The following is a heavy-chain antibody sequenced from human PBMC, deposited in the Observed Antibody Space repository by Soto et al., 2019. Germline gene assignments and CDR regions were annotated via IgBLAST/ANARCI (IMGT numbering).Heavy chain of an antibody. D-gene: IGHD3-16*02. CDR1: GFTFSDYY. V-gene: IGHV3-11*01. Sequence: GGSLRLSCAASGFTFSDYYMSWIRQAPGKGLEWVSYISSSGSTIYYADSVKGRFTISRDNAKNSLYLQMNSLRAEDTAVYYCASGHSYDYIWGSYRLDYWGQGTLVTVSS. CDR2: ISSSGSTI. CDR3: ASGHSYDYIWGSYRLDY. J-gene: IGHJ4*02.